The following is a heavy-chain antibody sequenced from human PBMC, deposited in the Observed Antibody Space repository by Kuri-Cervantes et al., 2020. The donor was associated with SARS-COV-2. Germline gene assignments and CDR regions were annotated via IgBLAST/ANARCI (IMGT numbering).Heavy chain of an antibody. CDR3: AKELNEGYSSNWYFDY. J-gene: IGHJ4*02. CDR1: GFTFSSYW. D-gene: IGHD6-13*01. Sequence: GESLKISCTASGFTFSSYWMSWVRQAPGKGLEWVSAISGSGGSTYYADSVKGRFTISRDNSKNTLYLQMNSLRAEDTAVYYCAKELNEGYSSNWYFDYWGQGTLVTVSS. CDR2: ISGSGGST. V-gene: IGHV3-23*01.